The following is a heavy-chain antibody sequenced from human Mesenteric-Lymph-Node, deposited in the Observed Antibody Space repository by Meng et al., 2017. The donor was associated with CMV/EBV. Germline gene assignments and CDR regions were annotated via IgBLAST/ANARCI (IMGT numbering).Heavy chain of an antibody. D-gene: IGHD3-16*02. CDR1: GFTFSSYS. V-gene: IGHV3-21*01. Sequence: GESLKISCAASGFTFSSYSMNWVRQAPGKGLEWVSSISSSSSYIYYADSVKGRFTISGDNAKNSLYLQMNSLRAEDTAVYYCARGVTVNYYYGMDVWGQGTTVTVSS. CDR2: ISSSSSYI. J-gene: IGHJ6*02. CDR3: ARGVTVNYYYGMDV.